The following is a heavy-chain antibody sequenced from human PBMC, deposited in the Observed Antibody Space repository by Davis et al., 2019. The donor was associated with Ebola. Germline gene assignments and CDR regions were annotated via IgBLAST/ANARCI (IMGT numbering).Heavy chain of an antibody. D-gene: IGHD6-13*01. J-gene: IGHJ4*02. CDR1: GNSFSSHW. V-gene: IGHV5-51*01. CDR3: ARRSSGSWYTWVDY. CDR2: IYPGDSDT. Sequence: GESLKISCKDSGNSFSSHWIGWVRQMPGKGLEWMGIIYPGDSDTRYSPSFQGQVTISADKSISTAYLQWSSLKASDTAMYYCARRSSGSWYTWVDYWGQGTLVTVSS.